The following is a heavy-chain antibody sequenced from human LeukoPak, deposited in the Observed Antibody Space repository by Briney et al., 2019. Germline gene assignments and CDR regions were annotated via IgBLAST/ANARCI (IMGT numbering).Heavy chain of an antibody. CDR1: GGSISNYY. Sequence: SETLSLTCTVSGGSISNYYWNWIRQPPGKGLELIGYIYYSGTTNYNPSLKSRVTISVDTSKNQFSLKLSSVTAADTAVYYCARDVTYYYDSSGYYYRNWFDPWGQGTLVTVSS. D-gene: IGHD3-22*01. CDR2: IYYSGTT. CDR3: ARDVTYYYDSSGYYYRNWFDP. V-gene: IGHV4-59*12. J-gene: IGHJ5*02.